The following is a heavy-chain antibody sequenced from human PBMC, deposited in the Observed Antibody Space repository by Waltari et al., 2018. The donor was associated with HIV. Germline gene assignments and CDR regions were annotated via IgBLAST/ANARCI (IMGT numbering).Heavy chain of an antibody. J-gene: IGHJ4*02. CDR1: GYTFTGYY. V-gene: IGHV1-2*02. Sequence: QVQLVQSGAEVKSPGDSVKVSCKASGYTFTGYYIHWVRQAPGQGFEWMGSLPPNSGDTNYAQKFQGRVIMTRDTSINTVYMELSRLTSDDTAVYYCTRVGFGSGTYYFPGGYWGQGTLVTVSS. CDR2: LPPNSGDT. D-gene: IGHD3-10*01. CDR3: TRVGFGSGTYYFPGGY.